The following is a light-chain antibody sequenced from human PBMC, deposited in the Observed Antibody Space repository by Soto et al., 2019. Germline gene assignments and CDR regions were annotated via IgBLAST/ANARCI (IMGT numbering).Light chain of an antibody. CDR1: QSVSSD. J-gene: IGKJ1*01. CDR2: HAS. V-gene: IGKV3-15*01. CDR3: QQYSHWPRT. Sequence: EVVMTQSPAALSVSPGERATLSCRASQSVSSDLAWYQQKPGQSPRLLIFHASDRATGVPARISGSGSGTEFTLTISSLQSEDFAVYYCQQYSHWPRTFGQGTKV.